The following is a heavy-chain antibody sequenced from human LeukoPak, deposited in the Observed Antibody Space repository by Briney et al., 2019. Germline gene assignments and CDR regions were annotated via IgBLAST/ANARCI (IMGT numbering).Heavy chain of an antibody. CDR3: ARREYYDFWSGYGGNLP. V-gene: IGHV4-39*01. CDR2: IYYSGGT. Sequence: SETLSLTCTVSGGSISSSSYYWGWIRQPPGKGLEWIGSIYYSGGTYYNPSLKSRVTISVDTSKNQFSLKLSSVTAADTAVYYCARREYYDFWSGYGGNLPWGQGTLVTVSS. CDR1: GGSISSSSYY. J-gene: IGHJ4*02. D-gene: IGHD3-3*01.